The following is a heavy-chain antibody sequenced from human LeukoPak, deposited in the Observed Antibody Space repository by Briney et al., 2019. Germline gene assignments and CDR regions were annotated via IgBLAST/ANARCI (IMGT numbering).Heavy chain of an antibody. CDR2: IYSGGST. D-gene: IGHD3-22*01. Sequence: GGSLRLSCAASGFTVSSNYMSWVRQAPGKGLEWVSVIYSGGSTYYADSVKGRFTISRDNSKNTLYLQMNSLRAEDTAVYYCASGKWNYYDSSGYYTTFDYWGQGTLVTVSS. CDR3: ASGKWNYYDSSGYYTTFDY. V-gene: IGHV3-53*01. CDR1: GFTVSSNY. J-gene: IGHJ4*02.